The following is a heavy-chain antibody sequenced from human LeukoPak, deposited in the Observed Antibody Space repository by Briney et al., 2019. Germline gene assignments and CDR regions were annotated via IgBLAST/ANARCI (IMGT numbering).Heavy chain of an antibody. CDR3: ARDLAVAVAGYNWFDP. V-gene: IGHV4-4*02. Sequence: SETLSLTCAVSGGSISSSNWWSWVRQPPGKGLEWIGEIYHSGSTNYNPSLKSRVTISVDKSKSQFSLKLSSVTAADTAVYYCARDLAVAVAGYNWFDPWGQGTLVTVSS. CDR1: GGSISSSNW. J-gene: IGHJ5*02. CDR2: IYHSGST. D-gene: IGHD6-19*01.